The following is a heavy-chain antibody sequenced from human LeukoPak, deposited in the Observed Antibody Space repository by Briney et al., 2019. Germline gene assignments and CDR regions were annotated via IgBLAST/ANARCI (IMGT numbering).Heavy chain of an antibody. CDR3: ARAGSGSRPLDY. V-gene: IGHV3-21*01. CDR2: ISSGTSYI. D-gene: IGHD3-10*01. J-gene: IGHJ4*02. CDR1: GFTFSSYN. Sequence: GGSLRLSCAASGFTFSSYNMNWVRQAPGKGLEWVSSISSGTSYIYYADSVKGRFTISRDNAKNSLYLQMNSLRAEDTAVYYCARAGSGSRPLDYWGQGTLVTVSS.